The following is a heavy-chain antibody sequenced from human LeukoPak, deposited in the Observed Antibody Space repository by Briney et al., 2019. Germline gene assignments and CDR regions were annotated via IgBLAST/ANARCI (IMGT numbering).Heavy chain of an antibody. V-gene: IGHV4-34*01. CDR2: INHSGST. CDR1: GGSFSGYY. D-gene: IGHD6-6*01. Sequence: PSETLSLTCAVYGGSFSGYYWSWIRQPPGKGLEWIGEINHSGSTNYNPSLKSRVTISVDTSKNQFSLKLSSVTAADTAVYYCASRPPGYSSSSADYWGQGTLVTVSS. J-gene: IGHJ4*02. CDR3: ASRPPGYSSSSADY.